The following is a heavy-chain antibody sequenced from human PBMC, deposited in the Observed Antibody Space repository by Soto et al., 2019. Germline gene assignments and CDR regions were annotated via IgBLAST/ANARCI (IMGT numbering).Heavy chain of an antibody. Sequence: QVQLQESGPGLVKPSETLSLTCTVSGGSINFYYWNWIRQPPGKGLEWIGHSYYSGTTNYNPSLESRVMISIETTNNQFSLDLQSVTPADTDVYYFARGWGNYCDFWGRGTLVTVSS. D-gene: IGHD3-16*01. CDR1: GGSINFYY. CDR2: SYYSGTT. V-gene: IGHV4-59*01. CDR3: ARGWGNYCDF. J-gene: IGHJ2*01.